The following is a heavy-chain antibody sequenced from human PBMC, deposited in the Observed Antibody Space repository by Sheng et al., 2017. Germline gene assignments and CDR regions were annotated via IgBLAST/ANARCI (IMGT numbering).Heavy chain of an antibody. CDR1: GFTFSTYA. CDR3: AKGYRNVDY. D-gene: IGHD1-1*01. J-gene: IGHJ4*02. CDR2: IWSDGSIQ. V-gene: IGHV3-33*06. Sequence: VQLVQSGGGVVQPGRSLRLSCAASGFTFSTYAMHWVRQAPGKGLEWVALIWSDGSIQYYGDSVKGRFTISRDNSNNMLYLQMNSLRNEDTAVYYCAKGYRNVDYWGQGTLVTVSS.